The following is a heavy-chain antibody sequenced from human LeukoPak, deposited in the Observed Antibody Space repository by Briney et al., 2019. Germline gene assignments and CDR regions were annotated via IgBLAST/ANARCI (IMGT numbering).Heavy chain of an antibody. CDR3: ARARYSSGWTHAFDI. D-gene: IGHD6-19*01. V-gene: IGHV1-2*04. CDR2: INPNSGGT. CDR1: GYTFTGYY. J-gene: IGHJ3*02. Sequence: ASVKVSCKASGYTFTGYYMHWVRQAPGQGLEWMGWINPNSGGTNYAQKFQGWVTMTRDTSISTAYMELGRLRSDDTAVYYCARARYSSGWTHAFDIWGQGTMVTVSS.